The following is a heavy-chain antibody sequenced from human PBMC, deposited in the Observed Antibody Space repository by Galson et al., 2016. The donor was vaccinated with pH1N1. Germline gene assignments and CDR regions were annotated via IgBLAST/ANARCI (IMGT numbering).Heavy chain of an antibody. D-gene: IGHD4-23*01. CDR2: IVPITGVT. V-gene: IGHV1-69*04. J-gene: IGHJ5*02. Sequence: SCKASGGTFSTYVIIWVRQAPGQGLEWMGRIVPITGVTNYAQKFQVRVTITADESTSTAYMELSSLRSEDTGVDYCAPGGDDDGGNPHWFVPWGQGTLVTVSS. CDR3: APGGDDDGGNPHWFVP. CDR1: GGTFSTYV.